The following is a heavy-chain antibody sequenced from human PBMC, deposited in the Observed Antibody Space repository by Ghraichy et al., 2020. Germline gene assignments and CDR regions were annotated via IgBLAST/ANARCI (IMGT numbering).Heavy chain of an antibody. CDR3: STSPRADRGNY. CDR2: IKTDGSTT. CDR1: GLTFSSYW. D-gene: IGHD3-10*01. J-gene: IGHJ4*02. V-gene: IGHV3-74*01. Sequence: GSLRLSCAASGLTFSSYWMHWVRQAPGKGLEWVSHIKTDGSTTNYADSVRGRFTISRDNAKNTLYLQMNSLRADDTAVYYCSTSPRADRGNYWGQGTLVTFAS.